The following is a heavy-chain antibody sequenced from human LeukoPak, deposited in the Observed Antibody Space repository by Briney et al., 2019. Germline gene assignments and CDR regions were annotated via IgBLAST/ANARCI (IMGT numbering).Heavy chain of an antibody. V-gene: IGHV1-3*01. CDR3: ARYPVAGTSAFDI. D-gene: IGHD6-19*01. J-gene: IGHJ3*02. CDR1: GYTFISYA. CDR2: INAGNGNT. Sequence: ASVKVSCKASGYTFISYAMHWVRQAPGQRLEWMGRINAGNGNTKYSQKFQGRVTITRDTSASTAYMELSSLRSEDTAVYYCARYPVAGTSAFDIWGQGTMVTVSS.